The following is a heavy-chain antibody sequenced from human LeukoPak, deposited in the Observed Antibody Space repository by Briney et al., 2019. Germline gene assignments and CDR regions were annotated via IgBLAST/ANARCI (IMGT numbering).Heavy chain of an antibody. CDR3: AGGRGAGRSGWYMYWFDA. V-gene: IGHV4-34*01. J-gene: IGHJ5*02. Sequence: SETLSLTCAVSGGSFSHHFWSWIRQPPGKGLEWIAEINHRGTSTFNPSLKSRVTISADTSTNQISLNLTSVTAADTALYFCAGGRGAGRSGWYMYWFDAWGRGSQVAVSS. CDR2: INHRGTS. CDR1: GGSFSHHF. D-gene: IGHD6-19*01.